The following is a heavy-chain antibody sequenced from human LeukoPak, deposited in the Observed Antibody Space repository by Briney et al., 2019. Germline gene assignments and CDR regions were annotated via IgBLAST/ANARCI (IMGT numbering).Heavy chain of an antibody. CDR2: ISSSSSSM. Sequence: GGSLRLSCAASGFTFSSYSMNWVRQAPGKGLEWVSVISSSSSSMYYADSVKGRFTISRDNAKNSLYLQMNSLRAEDTAVYYCARGVVGATKAFDIWGQGTMVTVSS. D-gene: IGHD1-26*01. J-gene: IGHJ3*02. CDR3: ARGVVGATKAFDI. CDR1: GFTFSSYS. V-gene: IGHV3-21*04.